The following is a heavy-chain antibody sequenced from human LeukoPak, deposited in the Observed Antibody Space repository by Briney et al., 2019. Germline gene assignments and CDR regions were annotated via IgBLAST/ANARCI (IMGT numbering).Heavy chain of an antibody. CDR2: ISHDGSNK. V-gene: IGHV3-30*18. J-gene: IGHJ4*02. D-gene: IGHD5-24*01. CDR3: AKVRVDAYISPNDY. CDR1: GFTFSSYG. Sequence: PGRSLGLSCAASGFTFSSYGMHWVRQAPGMGLEWVAIISHDGSNKYYADSVKGRFTISRDNSRNTLYLQMNSLRAEDTALYYCAKVRVDAYISPNDYWGQGTLVTVSS.